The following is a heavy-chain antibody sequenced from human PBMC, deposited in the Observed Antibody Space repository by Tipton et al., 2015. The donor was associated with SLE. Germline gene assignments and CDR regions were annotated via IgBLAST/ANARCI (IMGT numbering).Heavy chain of an antibody. D-gene: IGHD2-15*01. CDR3: ASLGWYNYYYYGMDV. V-gene: IGHV3-66*02. Sequence: SLRLSCAASGFTFSDNYMSWVRQAPGKGLEWVSLIYSGGAPYYADSVKGRFTFSRDNSKNTLYLQMNSLRAEDTAVYYCASLGWYNYYYYGMDVCGQGTTVTVSS. J-gene: IGHJ6*02. CDR2: IYSGGAP. CDR1: GFTFSDNY.